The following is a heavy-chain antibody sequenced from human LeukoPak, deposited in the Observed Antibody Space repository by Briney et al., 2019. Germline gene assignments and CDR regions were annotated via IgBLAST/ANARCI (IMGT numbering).Heavy chain of an antibody. CDR3: ASSPMVRGVIQYWFDP. V-gene: IGHV4-34*01. J-gene: IGHJ5*02. CDR1: GGSFSGYY. CDR2: INHSGST. D-gene: IGHD3-10*01. Sequence: SETLSLTCAVYGGSFSGYYWSWIRQPPGKGLEWIGEINHSGSTNYNPSLKSRVTISVDTSKNQFSLKLSSVTAADTAVYYCASSPMVRGVIQYWFDPWGQGTLVTVSS.